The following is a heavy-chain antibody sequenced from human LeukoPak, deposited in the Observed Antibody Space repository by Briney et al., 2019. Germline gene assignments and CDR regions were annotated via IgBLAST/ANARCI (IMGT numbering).Heavy chain of an antibody. Sequence: GGSLRLSCAASGFTFSDYYMSWVRQAPGKGLEWVGCIRSKAYGGTTEYAASVKGRFTNSRDDSKSIAYLKMNSLKTEDTAVYYCSRADYYGSGSPISLDVWGKGTTVTVSS. V-gene: IGHV3-49*04. CDR2: IRSKAYGGTT. CDR3: SRADYYGSGSPISLDV. J-gene: IGHJ6*04. D-gene: IGHD3-10*01. CDR1: GFTFSDYY.